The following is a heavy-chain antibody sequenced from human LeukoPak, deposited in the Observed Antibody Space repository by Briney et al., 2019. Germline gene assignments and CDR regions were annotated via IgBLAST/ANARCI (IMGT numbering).Heavy chain of an antibody. J-gene: IGHJ4*02. Sequence: GGSLRLSCAASGFTFDDYAMHWVRQAPGKGLEWVSLISGDGGSTYYADSVKGRFTISRDNSKNSLYLQMNCLRTEDTALYYCAKIPQINYYDSSGLDGYWGQGTLVTVSS. D-gene: IGHD3-22*01. CDR1: GFTFDDYA. CDR3: AKIPQINYYDSSGLDGY. CDR2: ISGDGGST. V-gene: IGHV3-43*02.